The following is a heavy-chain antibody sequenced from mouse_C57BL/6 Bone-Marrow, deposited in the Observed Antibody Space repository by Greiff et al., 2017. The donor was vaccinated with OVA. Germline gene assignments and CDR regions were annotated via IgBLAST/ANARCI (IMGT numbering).Heavy chain of an antibody. J-gene: IGHJ2*01. Sequence: EVKLQESGAELVRPGASVKLSCTASGFNIKDDYMHWVKQRPEQGLEWIGWIDPENGDTEYASKFQGKATITADTSSNTAYLQLSSLTSEDTAVYYCTTFGGSSYYFDYWGQGTTLTVSS. V-gene: IGHV14-4*01. CDR2: IDPENGDT. CDR3: TTFGGSSYYFDY. CDR1: GFNIKDDY. D-gene: IGHD1-1*01.